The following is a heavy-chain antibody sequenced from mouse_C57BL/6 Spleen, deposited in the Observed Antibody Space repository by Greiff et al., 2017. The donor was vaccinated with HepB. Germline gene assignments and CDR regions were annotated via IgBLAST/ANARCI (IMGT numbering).Heavy chain of an antibody. CDR2: IYPGDGDT. Sequence: QVQLKESGPELVKPGASVKISRKASGYAFSSSWMNWVKQRPGKGLEWIGRIYPGDGDTNYNGKFKGKATLTADKSSSTAYMQLSSLTSEDSAVYFCARSYFDYWGQGTTLTVSS. CDR1: GYAFSSSW. CDR3: ARSYFDY. V-gene: IGHV1-82*01. J-gene: IGHJ2*01.